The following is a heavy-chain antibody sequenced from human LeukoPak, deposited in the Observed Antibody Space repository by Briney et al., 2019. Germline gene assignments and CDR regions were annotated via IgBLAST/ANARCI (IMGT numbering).Heavy chain of an antibody. V-gene: IGHV4-61*02. CDR1: GDSISSGSYY. CDR3: AGSWLRYPLFDY. D-gene: IGHD5-12*01. CDR2: IYIRGTT. J-gene: IGHJ4*02. Sequence: SETLSLTCTVSGDSISSGSYYWSWIRQSAGKGLEWIGRIYIRGTTTYNPSLKSRVTISVDTSKNQFSLKPSSVTAADTAVYYCAGSWLRYPLFDYWGQGTLVTVSS.